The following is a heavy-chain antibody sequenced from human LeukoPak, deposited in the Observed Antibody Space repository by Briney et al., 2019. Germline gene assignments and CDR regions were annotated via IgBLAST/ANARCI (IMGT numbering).Heavy chain of an antibody. CDR2: IHASENT. CDR3: ARGSNYYGSGSAYYYYMHV. V-gene: IGHV4-4*07. Sequence: PSETLSLTCTFSGGSISNFYWSWIRQPAGKGLEWIGRIHASENTNYNPSLKSRVTMSVDTSKNQFSLKLSSVTAADTAVYYCARGSNYYGSGSAYYYYMHVWGKGTTVTVSS. D-gene: IGHD3-10*01. CDR1: GGSISNFY. J-gene: IGHJ6*03.